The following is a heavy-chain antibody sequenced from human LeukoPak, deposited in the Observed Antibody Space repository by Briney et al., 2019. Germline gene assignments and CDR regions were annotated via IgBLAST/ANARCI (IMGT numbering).Heavy chain of an antibody. J-gene: IGHJ4*02. CDR2: IYYSGST. V-gene: IGHV4-39*07. CDR1: GDSISSSSYY. Sequence: PSETLSLTCTVSGDSISSSSYYWVWLRQPPGKGLEWIATIYYSGSTYYNPSLKSRVTISVDTSKNQFSLNLYSVTAADTAVYYCARQFAYWGQGTLVTVSS. CDR3: ARQFAY.